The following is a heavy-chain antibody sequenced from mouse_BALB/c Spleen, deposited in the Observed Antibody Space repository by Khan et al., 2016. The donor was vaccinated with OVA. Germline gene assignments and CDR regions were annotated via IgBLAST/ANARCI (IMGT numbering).Heavy chain of an antibody. V-gene: IGHV1-4*01. D-gene: IGHD2-14*01. CDR3: LRDGAYYRNDGCFAY. CDR2: INPSNGYN. CDR1: GYTFTSYT. Sequence: QVQLQQSGAELARPGASVKMSCKASGYTFTSYTIHWIKLRPGQGLEWIGYINPSNGYNNYNQKFKDKATLTAEKSSNTAYMQLSSLTSDYSAVYSCLRDGAYYRNDGCFAYWGQGTLVTVSA. J-gene: IGHJ3*01.